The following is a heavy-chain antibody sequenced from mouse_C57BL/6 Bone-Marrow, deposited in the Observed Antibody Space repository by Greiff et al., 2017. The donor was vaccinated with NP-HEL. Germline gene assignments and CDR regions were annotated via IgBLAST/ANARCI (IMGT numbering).Heavy chain of an antibody. D-gene: IGHD2-1*01. CDR3: TYGNSYYAMDD. V-gene: IGHV1-5*01. J-gene: IGHJ4*01. Sequence: VQLQQSGTVLARPGASVKMSCKTSGYTFTSYWMHWVKQRPGQGLEWIGAIYPGNSDTSYNEKFKGKAKLTAVTSASTAYMELSSLTSEDSEDYYCTYGNSYYAMDDWGQGTSVTVSS. CDR1: GYTFTSYW. CDR2: IYPGNSDT.